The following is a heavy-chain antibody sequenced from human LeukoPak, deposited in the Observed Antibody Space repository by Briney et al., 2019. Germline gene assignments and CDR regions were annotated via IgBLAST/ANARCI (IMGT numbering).Heavy chain of an antibody. CDR2: INAGNGNT. CDR3: ARAGVAYCGGDCYSGWFDP. J-gene: IGHJ5*02. V-gene: IGHV1-3*01. Sequence: ASVKVSCKASGYTFTSYAMHWVRQAPGQRLEWMGWINAGNGNTKYSQKFQGRVTMTRDTSTSTVYMELSSLRSEDTAVYYCARAGVAYCGGDCYSGWFDPWGQGTLVTVSS. D-gene: IGHD2-21*02. CDR1: GYTFTSYA.